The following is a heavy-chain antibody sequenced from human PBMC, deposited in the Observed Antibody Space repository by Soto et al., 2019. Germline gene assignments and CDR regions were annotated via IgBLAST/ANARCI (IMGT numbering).Heavy chain of an antibody. CDR2: IIPILGIA. Sequence: QVQLVQSGAEVKKPGSSVKVSCKASGGTFSSYTISWVRQAPGQGLEWMGRIIPILGIANYAQKFQGRVTITADKSTSTAYMELSSLRSEDMAVYYCARGYYDYIWGSYRYDAFDIWGQGTMVTVSS. J-gene: IGHJ3*02. CDR3: ARGYYDYIWGSYRYDAFDI. CDR1: GGTFSSYT. V-gene: IGHV1-69*02. D-gene: IGHD3-16*02.